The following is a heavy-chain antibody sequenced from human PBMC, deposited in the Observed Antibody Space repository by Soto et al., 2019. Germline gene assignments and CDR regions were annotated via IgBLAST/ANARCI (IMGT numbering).Heavy chain of an antibody. D-gene: IGHD3-10*01. Sequence: GASVKVSFKASGGTFSSYVISWVRQAPGQGLEWMGGIIPIFGTANYAQKFQGRVTITADESTSTAYMELSSLRSEDTAVYYCAWRFGAYDPFDYWGQGTLVTVSS. CDR3: AWRFGAYDPFDY. CDR2: IIPIFGTA. CDR1: GGTFSSYV. V-gene: IGHV1-69*13. J-gene: IGHJ4*02.